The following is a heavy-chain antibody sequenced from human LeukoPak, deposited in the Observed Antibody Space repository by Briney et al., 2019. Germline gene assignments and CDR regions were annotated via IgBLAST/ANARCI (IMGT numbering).Heavy chain of an antibody. D-gene: IGHD3-3*01. J-gene: IGHJ4*02. CDR3: ARGELSGLDD. CDR2: ILYDGSNE. CDR1: GFTFSTYA. Sequence: GGSLRLSCAASGFTFSTYAMHWVRQAPGKGLEWVAVILYDGSNEHYTDSVRGRFTISRDNPKNTLWLQMNSLTADDTAVYYCARGELSGLDDWGQGTLVTVSS. V-gene: IGHV3-30-3*01.